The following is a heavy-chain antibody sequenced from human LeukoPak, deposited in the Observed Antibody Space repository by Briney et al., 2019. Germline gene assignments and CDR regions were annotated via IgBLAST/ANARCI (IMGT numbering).Heavy chain of an antibody. CDR2: IIPILGIA. J-gene: IGHJ4*02. V-gene: IGHV1-69*04. CDR1: GGTFSSYA. CDR3: ARAPYIEMSTNLDY. D-gene: IGHD5-24*01. Sequence: ASVKVSCKASGGTFSSYAISWVRQAPGQGLEWMGRIIPILGIANYAQKFQGRVTITADKSTSTAYMELSSLRSEDTAVYYCARAPYIEMSTNLDYWGQGALVTVSS.